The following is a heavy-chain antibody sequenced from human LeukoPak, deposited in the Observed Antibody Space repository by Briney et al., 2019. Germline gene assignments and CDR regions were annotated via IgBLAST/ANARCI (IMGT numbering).Heavy chain of an antibody. J-gene: IGHJ6*03. V-gene: IGHV4-59*01. D-gene: IGHD1/OR15-1a*01. CDR2: IYYSGST. CDR3: AREEQFYYMDV. Sequence: SETLSLTCTVSGGSISSYYWSWIRQPPGKGLEWIGYIYYSGSTNYNPSLKSRVTISVDTSKNQFSLKLSSVTAADTAVYYCAREEQFYYMDVWGKGTTVTVSS. CDR1: GGSISSYY.